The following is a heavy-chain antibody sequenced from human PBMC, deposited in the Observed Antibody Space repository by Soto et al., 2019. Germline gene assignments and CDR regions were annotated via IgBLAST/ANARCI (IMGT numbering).Heavy chain of an antibody. Sequence: SETLSLTCTASGGSISSYYWSWIRQPPGKGLEWFGYIYYSGSTNYNPSLKSRVTISVDTSKNQFSLKLSSVTAADTAVYYCARSPPYYDILTGYPSYYYMDVWGKGTTVTVSS. V-gene: IGHV4-59*01. CDR3: ARSPPYYDILTGYPSYYYMDV. D-gene: IGHD3-9*01. CDR2: IYYSGST. J-gene: IGHJ6*03. CDR1: GGSISSYY.